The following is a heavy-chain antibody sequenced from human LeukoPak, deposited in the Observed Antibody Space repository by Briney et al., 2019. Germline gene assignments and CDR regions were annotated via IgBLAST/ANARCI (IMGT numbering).Heavy chain of an antibody. CDR1: GFSFISYG. D-gene: IGHD3-22*01. CDR3: ARDPADSSGYNGY. Sequence: GGSLRLSCAASGFSFISYGMHWVRQAPGKGLEWVGVISDDGRSKDYADSVKGRFTISRDNSKDTLYLQMNSLRAEDTAVYYCARDPADSSGYNGYWGQGTLVTVSS. J-gene: IGHJ4*02. V-gene: IGHV3-30*03. CDR2: ISDDGRSK.